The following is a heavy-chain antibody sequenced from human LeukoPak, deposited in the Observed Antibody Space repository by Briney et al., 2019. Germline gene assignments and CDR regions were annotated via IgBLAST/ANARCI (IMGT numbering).Heavy chain of an antibody. CDR1: GFSFGDYA. V-gene: IGHV3-48*04. J-gene: IGHJ4*02. D-gene: IGHD3-22*01. CDR2: ISSSSSTI. CDR3: ARDSHEGLLPLLDY. Sequence: PGGSLRLSCAASGFSFGDYAMHWVRQAPGKGLEWVSYISSSSSTIYYADSVKGRFSISRDNAKNSLYLQMNSLRVEDTAVYYCARDSHEGLLPLLDYWGQGTLVSVSS.